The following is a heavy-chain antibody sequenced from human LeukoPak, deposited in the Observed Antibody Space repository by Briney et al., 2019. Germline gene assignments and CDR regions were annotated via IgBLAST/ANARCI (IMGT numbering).Heavy chain of an antibody. D-gene: IGHD3-3*01. CDR2: IKSKTDGGTT. Sequence: PGGSLRLSCAASGFTFNNAWMSWIRQAPGKGLEWVGRIKSKTDGGTTDNAAPVKGRFTISRDDSKNTLFLQMNSLKTEDTAVYYCTTDYENSNYFDYWGQGTLVTVSS. CDR1: GFTFNNAW. J-gene: IGHJ4*02. CDR3: TTDYENSNYFDY. V-gene: IGHV3-15*01.